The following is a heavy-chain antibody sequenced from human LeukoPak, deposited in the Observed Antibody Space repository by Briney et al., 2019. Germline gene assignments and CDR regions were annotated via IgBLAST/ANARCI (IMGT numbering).Heavy chain of an antibody. CDR1: GFTFADY. Sequence: ASVKVSCKTSGFTFADYFHWVRQAPGQGLEWMGLINPFNDARNYAQKFQCRVTMTRDTSISTAFMEVNTLRSDDPAVYYCARTPIGDRAYYFDSWGQGTLVTVSS. J-gene: IGHJ4*02. CDR3: ARTPIGDRAYYFDS. CDR2: INPFNDAR. D-gene: IGHD4-17*01. V-gene: IGHV1-2*02.